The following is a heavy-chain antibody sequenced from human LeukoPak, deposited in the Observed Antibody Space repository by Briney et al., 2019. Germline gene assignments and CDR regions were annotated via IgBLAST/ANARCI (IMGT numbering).Heavy chain of an antibody. J-gene: IGHJ4*02. Sequence: SGGSLRLSCAASGFTFSSYAMHWVRQAPGKGLEWVAVISYDGSNKYYADSVKGRFTISRDNSKNTLYLQMNSLRAEDTAVYYCARDHRGVRDYFDYWGQETLVTVSS. CDR3: ARDHRGVRDYFDY. CDR1: GFTFSSYA. CDR2: ISYDGSNK. V-gene: IGHV3-30-3*01. D-gene: IGHD3-10*01.